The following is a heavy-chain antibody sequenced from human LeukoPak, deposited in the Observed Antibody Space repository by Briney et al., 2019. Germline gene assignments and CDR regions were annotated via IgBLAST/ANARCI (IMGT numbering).Heavy chain of an antibody. CDR1: GFSFSNHG. V-gene: IGHV3-30*02. Sequence: PGGSLRLSCAASGFSFSNHGMHWIRQAPGKGLEWVAFIPYDGSNKYYSDSVRGRFTISKDNSEATLYLQINSLRDEDTAVYYCVKDTPVSNWGQGTVVTVSS. CDR3: VKDTPVSN. J-gene: IGHJ3*01. CDR2: IPYDGSNK.